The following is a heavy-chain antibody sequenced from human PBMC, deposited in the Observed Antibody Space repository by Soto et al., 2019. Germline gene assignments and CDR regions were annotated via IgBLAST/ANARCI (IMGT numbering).Heavy chain of an antibody. J-gene: IGHJ6*02. Sequence: QVQLVQPGAEMKEPGSSVKVSCKTSGGPFSSSAISWLRQAPGQGLEWMGGIIPLFRTPDYAQKFQGRVTIAADESTSTAYMGLSSLRSEDTAVYYCARDNDRLQLGGNYYYILDVWGQGTTITVSS. V-gene: IGHV1-69*12. CDR3: ARDNDRLQLGGNYYYILDV. D-gene: IGHD4-4*01. CDR1: GGPFSSSA. CDR2: IIPLFRTP.